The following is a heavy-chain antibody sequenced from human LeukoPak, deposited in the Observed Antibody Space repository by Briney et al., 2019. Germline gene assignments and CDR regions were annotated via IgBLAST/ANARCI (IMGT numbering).Heavy chain of an antibody. J-gene: IGHJ4*02. V-gene: IGHV3-9*03. CDR3: AKDIEYSSSSGLDY. D-gene: IGHD6-6*01. Sequence: GRSLRLSCAASGFTFDDYAMHWVRQAPGKGLEWVSGISWSSGSIGYADSVKGRFTISRDNAKNSLYLQMNSLRAEDMALYYCAKDIEYSSSSGLDYWGQGTLVTVSS. CDR2: ISWSSGSI. CDR1: GFTFDDYA.